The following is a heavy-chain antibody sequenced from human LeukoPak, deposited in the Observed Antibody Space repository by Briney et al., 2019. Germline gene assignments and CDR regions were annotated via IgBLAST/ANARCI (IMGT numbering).Heavy chain of an antibody. CDR1: GFTFTDAW. Sequence: PGGSLRLSCAASGFTFTDAWMSWVRQAPGKGLEWVSIISSSGGSTYYADSVKGRFIISRDNSKNTLYLQMNSLRAEDTAVYYCAKGSRSIAVDNLCDYWGQGSLVTVSS. V-gene: IGHV3-23*01. D-gene: IGHD6-19*01. CDR2: ISSSGGST. J-gene: IGHJ4*02. CDR3: AKGSRSIAVDNLCDY.